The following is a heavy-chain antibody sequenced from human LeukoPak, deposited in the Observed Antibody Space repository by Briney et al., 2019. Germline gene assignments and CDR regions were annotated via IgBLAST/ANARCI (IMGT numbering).Heavy chain of an antibody. D-gene: IGHD6-25*01. CDR2: IRGSGGNT. V-gene: IGHV3-23*01. CDR3: AKVLGLPGGYLDY. Sequence: PGASLRLSCAPSGFTFSSYDVICVRHAPGGGVVCVSSIRGSGGNTYYADSVRGRFTLSRDNSKNTLYLQMNRLRADDTAVYYCAKVLGLPGGYLDYWGQGTLVTVSS. J-gene: IGHJ4*02. CDR1: GFTFSSYD.